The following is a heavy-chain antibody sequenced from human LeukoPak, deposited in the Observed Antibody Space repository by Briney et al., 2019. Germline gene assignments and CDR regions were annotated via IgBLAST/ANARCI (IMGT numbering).Heavy chain of an antibody. CDR2: ISSSSSYI. CDR3: ARSQGYGMDV. V-gene: IGHV3-21*04. Sequence: PGGSLRLSCAASGFTFSSYSMNGVRQAPGKGLEWVSSISSSSSYIYYADSVKGRFTISRDNSKNTLNLQMNSLRAEDTAVYYCARSQGYGMDVWGQGTTVTVSS. CDR1: GFTFSSYS. J-gene: IGHJ6*02.